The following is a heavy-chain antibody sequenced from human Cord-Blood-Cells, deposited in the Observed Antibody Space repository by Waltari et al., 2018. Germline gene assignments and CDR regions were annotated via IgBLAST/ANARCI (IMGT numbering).Heavy chain of an antibody. CDR3: ARGQRWGRPSLDY. CDR2: INHCGST. J-gene: IGHJ4*02. Sequence: QVQLQQWGAGLLKPSETLSLTCAVYGGSFSGYYGSWIRQPPGKGLEWIGEINHCGSTNYNPSRKRRVTISVDTSKNQFSLKLSAVTAADTAVYYCARGQRWGRPSLDYWGQGTLVTVSS. CDR1: GGSFSGYY. D-gene: IGHD3-16*01. V-gene: IGHV4-34*01.